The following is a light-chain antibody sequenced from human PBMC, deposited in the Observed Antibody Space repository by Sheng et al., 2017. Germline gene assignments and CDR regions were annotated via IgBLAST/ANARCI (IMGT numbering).Light chain of an antibody. J-gene: IGLJ3*02. V-gene: IGLV3-21*02. CDR2: DDG. CDR3: QIWDRSSDHAV. Sequence: SYELTQPPSLSVAPGQTASISCGGTDIAKKSVHWYQQKPGQAPILIVYDDGFRPSGIPDRFSGSNSGNTATLTINWVEAGDEADYHCQIWDRSSDHAVFGGGTRLNVL. CDR1: DIAKKS.